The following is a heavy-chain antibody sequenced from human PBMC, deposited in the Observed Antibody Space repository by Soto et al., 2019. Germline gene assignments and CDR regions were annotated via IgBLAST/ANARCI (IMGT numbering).Heavy chain of an antibody. D-gene: IGHD3-10*01. Sequence: EVQLVGSGGGLVQPGGSLRLSCAASGFTFSSYWMSWVRQAPGKGLEWVANIKQDGSEKYYVDSVKGRFTISRDNAKNSLYLQMNSLRAEDTAVYYCARDTYYGWDAFDIWGQGTMDTVSS. CDR1: GFTFSSYW. V-gene: IGHV3-7*01. CDR2: IKQDGSEK. CDR3: ARDTYYGWDAFDI. J-gene: IGHJ3*02.